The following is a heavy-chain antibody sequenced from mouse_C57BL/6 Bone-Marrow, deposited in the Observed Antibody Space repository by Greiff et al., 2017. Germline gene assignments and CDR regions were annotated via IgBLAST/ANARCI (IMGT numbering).Heavy chain of an antibody. J-gene: IGHJ4*01. D-gene: IGHD1-1*01. CDR2: INPGRGGT. V-gene: IGHV1-54*01. CDR1: GYAFTNYL. CDR3: ARERDYYGSRNAMDY. Sequence: VKLQQSGAELVRPGTSVKVSCKASGYAFTNYLIAWVKPRPGQGLEWIGVINPGRGGTNYNEKFKGKATLTADKSSSTAYMQLSSLTSEDSAVYFCARERDYYGSRNAMDYWGKGTSVTVSS.